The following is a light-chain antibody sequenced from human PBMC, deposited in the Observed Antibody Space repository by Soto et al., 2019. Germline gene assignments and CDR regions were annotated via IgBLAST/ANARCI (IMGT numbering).Light chain of an antibody. CDR3: QQYNSYSWT. CDR2: AAS. CDR1: QSISSY. Sequence: DIQMTQSPSSLSASVVDIVTISCRASQSISSYLNWYQQKPGKAPKLLIYAASSLQSGVPSRFSGSGSGTEFTLTISSLQPDDFATYYCQQYNSYSWTFGQGTKVDIK. J-gene: IGKJ1*01. V-gene: IGKV1-39*01.